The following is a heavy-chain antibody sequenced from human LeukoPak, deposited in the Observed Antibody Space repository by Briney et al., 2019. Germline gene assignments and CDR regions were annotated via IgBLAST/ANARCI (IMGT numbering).Heavy chain of an antibody. CDR1: GFTFTNYW. D-gene: IGHD3-3*01. CDR3: ARLREIPVFGVVTKSTSYFDY. CDR2: IKQDRSEK. Sequence: PGGCLRLSCAASGFTFTNYWMSWVRQAPGKGLELVANIKQDRSEKYYVDSVKGRFTISRDNAKSSLYLQMNSLRAEDTAVYYCARLREIPVFGVVTKSTSYFDYWGQGTLVTVSS. V-gene: IGHV3-7*01. J-gene: IGHJ4*02.